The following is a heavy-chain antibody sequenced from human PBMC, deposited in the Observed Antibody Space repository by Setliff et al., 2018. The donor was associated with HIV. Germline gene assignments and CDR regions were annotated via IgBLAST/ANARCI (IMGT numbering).Heavy chain of an antibody. J-gene: IGHJ5*01. V-gene: IGHV1-3*04. D-gene: IGHD5-12*01. CDR1: GYTFTSYA. CDR2: INTGNGNT. CDR3: ARDRVPKRGYTYREPDFDS. Sequence: VASVKVSCKASGYTFTSYAIHWVRQAPGQGLEWMGWINTGNGNTKYSQKFQDRVTITRDTSANTGYMELSGLRSEDTAVYYCARDRVPKRGYTYREPDFDSWGQGTLVTVSS.